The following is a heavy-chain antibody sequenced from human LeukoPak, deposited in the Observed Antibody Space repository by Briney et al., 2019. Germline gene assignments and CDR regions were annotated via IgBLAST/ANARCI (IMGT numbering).Heavy chain of an antibody. CDR3: ARVNINNWHSCDY. D-gene: IGHD1-1*01. CDR1: GGSISSNNW. Sequence: PSGTLSLTCAVSGGSISSNNWWGWVRQPSGKGLEWIGEIYHSGSPNYNPSLKSRVTISVDKSRNHFSLNLSSVTAADTAVYYCARVNINNWHSCDYWGQGTLVTVS. CDR2: IYHSGSP. V-gene: IGHV4-4*02. J-gene: IGHJ4*02.